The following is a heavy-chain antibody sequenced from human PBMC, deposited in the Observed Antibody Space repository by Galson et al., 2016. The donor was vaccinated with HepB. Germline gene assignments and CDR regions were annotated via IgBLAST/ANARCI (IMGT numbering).Heavy chain of an antibody. CDR1: GYNFNNYW. Sequence: QSGAEVKKPGESLKISCRGSGYNFNNYWIGWVRQMPGKGLEWMGIIYPADSETRYSPSFQGQVTISADKSIRTAYLQWSSLKASDTAMYYCARARGDCRGGTLDTCWFDPWGQGTLVTVSS. CDR2: IYPADSET. J-gene: IGHJ5*02. V-gene: IGHV5-51*01. D-gene: IGHD2-15*01. CDR3: ARARGDCRGGTLDTCWFDP.